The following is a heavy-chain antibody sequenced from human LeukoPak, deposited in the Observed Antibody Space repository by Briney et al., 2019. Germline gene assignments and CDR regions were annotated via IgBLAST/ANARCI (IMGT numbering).Heavy chain of an antibody. J-gene: IGHJ4*02. Sequence: SETLSLTCAVYGGSFSGYYWSWIRQPPGKGLEWIGYIYYSGSTNYNPSLKSRVTISVDTSKNQFSLMLSSVTAADTAVYYCARRESSWSRGYFDHWGQGTLVSVPS. V-gene: IGHV4-59*08. D-gene: IGHD6-13*01. CDR1: GGSFSGYY. CDR3: ARRESSWSRGYFDH. CDR2: IYYSGST.